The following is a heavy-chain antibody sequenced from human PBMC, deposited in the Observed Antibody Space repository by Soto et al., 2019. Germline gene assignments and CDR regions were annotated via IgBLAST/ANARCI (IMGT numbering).Heavy chain of an antibody. Sequence: GGSLRLSCAASGFTFSSYGMHWVRQAPGKGLEWVAIMSYDGSNKNYADSVKGRFTISRDNSKNTLYLQMNSLRAEDTAVYFCAKDLFYGNYAGDAFDIWGQGTMVTVS. CDR2: MSYDGSNK. CDR3: AKDLFYGNYAGDAFDI. V-gene: IGHV3-30*18. CDR1: GFTFSSYG. D-gene: IGHD4-17*01. J-gene: IGHJ3*02.